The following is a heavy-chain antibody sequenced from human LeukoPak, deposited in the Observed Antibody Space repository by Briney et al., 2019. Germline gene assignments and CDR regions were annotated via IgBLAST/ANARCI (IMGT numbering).Heavy chain of an antibody. J-gene: IGHJ4*02. Sequence: ASVKVSCKASGYTFTSYDIHWVRQAPGQGLEWMGWINPGNDNTQYSENFQGRVTITKDTSATTVYMDLTSLRSQDTAVYYCVGVPRFGATVWGQGTLVTVSS. CDR1: GYTFTSYD. CDR3: VGVPRFGATV. D-gene: IGHD3-10*01. CDR2: INPGNDNT. V-gene: IGHV1-3*01.